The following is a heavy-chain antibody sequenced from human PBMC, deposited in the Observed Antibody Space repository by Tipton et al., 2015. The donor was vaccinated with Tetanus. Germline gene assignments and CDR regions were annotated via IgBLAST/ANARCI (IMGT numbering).Heavy chain of an antibody. CDR2: VLNSGKT. D-gene: IGHD3-10*01. CDR1: GGSISSYF. Sequence: LSLTCSVSGGSISSYFWSWIRQSPGRGLESIGYVLNSGKTYYHPSLRRRVIISLDRSKSQFSLKLTSVTAADTAVYYCARFLSFGSGTYGARWGQGALVTVSS. CDR3: ARFLSFGSGTYGAR. V-gene: IGHV4-30-4*01. J-gene: IGHJ4*02.